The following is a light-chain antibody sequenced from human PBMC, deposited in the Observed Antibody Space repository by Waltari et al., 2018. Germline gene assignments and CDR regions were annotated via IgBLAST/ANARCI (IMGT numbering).Light chain of an antibody. J-gene: IGLJ2*01. V-gene: IGLV1-44*01. CDR2: GNK. CDR1: SSTIAVNT. CDR3: AACDDSLYGRV. Sequence: QSVLTQPPSASGTPGQTVSISCSGGSSTIAVNTVNWYQQLPGMAPKLLINGNKQRPSGVPDRFSGSKSGTSASRAISGLQSEDEADYYGAACDDSLYGRVFGGGTKLTVL.